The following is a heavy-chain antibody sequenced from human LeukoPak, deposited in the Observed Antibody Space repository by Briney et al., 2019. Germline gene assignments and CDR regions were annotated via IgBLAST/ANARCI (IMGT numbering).Heavy chain of an antibody. CDR2: IYPGDSGP. J-gene: IGHJ3*01. Sequence: AESLKISCKVSGYSFTSYCIGCVRQMPGKGLEWMGIIYPGDSGPTYSPSFQGQVTISVDKSISTAYLQWSSLPASDTAMYYCGMSGDRVPLQDDVFDVWGQGTMVTVST. CDR3: GMSGDRVPLQDDVFDV. D-gene: IGHD1-26*01. V-gene: IGHV5-51*01. CDR1: GYSFTSYC.